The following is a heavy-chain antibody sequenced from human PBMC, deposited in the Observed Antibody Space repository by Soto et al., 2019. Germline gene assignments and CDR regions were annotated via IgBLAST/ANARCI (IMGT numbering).Heavy chain of an antibody. Sequence: QVQLQESGPGLVKPSGTLSLTCAVSGGSISSSNWWSWVRQPPGKGLEWIGEIYHSGSTNYNPSLKSRVTISVDKSKNQFSLKLSSVTAADTSVYYCARASGRTNGVCPPYYYYGMDVWGQGTTVTVSS. J-gene: IGHJ6*02. CDR2: IYHSGST. V-gene: IGHV4-4*02. CDR1: GGSISSSNW. D-gene: IGHD2-8*01. CDR3: ARASGRTNGVCPPYYYYGMDV.